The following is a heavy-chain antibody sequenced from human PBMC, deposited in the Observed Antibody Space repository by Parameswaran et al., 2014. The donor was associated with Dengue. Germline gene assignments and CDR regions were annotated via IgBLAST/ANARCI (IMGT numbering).Heavy chain of an antibody. CDR2: ISGSGGST. CDR3: AKGGGSYNWNSGWFDP. CDR1: SNA. J-gene: IGHJ5*02. D-gene: IGHD1-1*01. Sequence: SNARWIRQPPGKGLEWVSAISGSGGSTYYADSVKGRLTISRDNSKNTLYLQMNSLRAEDTAVYYCAKGGGSYNWNSGWFDPWGQGTLVTVSS. V-gene: IGHV3-23*01.